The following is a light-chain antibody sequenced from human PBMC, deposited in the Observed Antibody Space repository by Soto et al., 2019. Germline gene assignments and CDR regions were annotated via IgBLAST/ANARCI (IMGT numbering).Light chain of an antibody. CDR1: QSVLYSSNNKND. V-gene: IGKV4-1*01. CDR2: WAS. Sequence: DIVMTQSPDSLTVSLGERATINCKSSQSVLYSSNNKNDLAWYQQKPGQPPKLPMYWASTRESGVPDRFSGSGSGTDFTLTISSLQAEDVAVYYCQQYYTTPRTFGQGTKVEIK. J-gene: IGKJ1*01. CDR3: QQYYTTPRT.